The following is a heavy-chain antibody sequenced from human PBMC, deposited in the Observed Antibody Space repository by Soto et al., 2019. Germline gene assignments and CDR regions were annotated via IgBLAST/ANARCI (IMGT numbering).Heavy chain of an antibody. J-gene: IGHJ4*02. V-gene: IGHV4-4*07. Sequence: LSLTCTVSGGSISSYYWSWIRQPAGKGLEWIGRIYTSGSTNYNPSLKSRVTMSVGTSKNQFSLKLSSVTAADTAVYYCAREPRSGYSIGYFDYWGQGTLVTVSS. D-gene: IGHD5-12*01. CDR2: IYTSGST. CDR3: AREPRSGYSIGYFDY. CDR1: GGSISSYY.